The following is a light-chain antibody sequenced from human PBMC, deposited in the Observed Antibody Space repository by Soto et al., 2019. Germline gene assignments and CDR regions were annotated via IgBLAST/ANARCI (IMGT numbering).Light chain of an antibody. V-gene: IGKV3-11*01. CDR3: QQRSNWPAT. Sequence: EIVLTQSPATPSLSPGEKATLSCRASQSVSSYLAWYQQKPGQAPRLLIYDASNRATGIPARFSGSGSGTDFTLTISSLEPEDFAVYYCQQRSNWPATFGQGT. J-gene: IGKJ1*01. CDR2: DAS. CDR1: QSVSSY.